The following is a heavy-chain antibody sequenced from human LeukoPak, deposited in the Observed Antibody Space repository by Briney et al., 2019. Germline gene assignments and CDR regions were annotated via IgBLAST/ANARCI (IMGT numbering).Heavy chain of an antibody. J-gene: IGHJ4*02. CDR2: ISGGGGST. CDR1: GLTFSSYP. D-gene: IGHD3-10*01. CDR3: AKGAYFSGSYGFAFDY. V-gene: IGHV3-23*01. Sequence: GGSLRLSCAASGLTFSSYPMTWVRQAPGKGLEWVSAISGGGGSTHYADSVKGRFTISRDNSKNTLYLQMNSLRAEDTAVYFCAKGAYFSGSYGFAFDYWGQGTLVTISS.